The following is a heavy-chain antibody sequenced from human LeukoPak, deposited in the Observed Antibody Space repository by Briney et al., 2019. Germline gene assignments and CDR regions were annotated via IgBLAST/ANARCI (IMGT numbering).Heavy chain of an antibody. CDR3: ARGGWRPDP. Sequence: PGGSLRLSCAASGFIYSDYWMSWVRQAPGKGLEWVANIKTDGSEKYYVDSVKGRFTISRDNAKNSLYLQMSSLRAEDTDVYYCARGGWRPDPWGQGTLVTVSS. CDR1: GFIYSDYW. D-gene: IGHD6-19*01. V-gene: IGHV3-7*01. J-gene: IGHJ5*02. CDR2: IKTDGSEK.